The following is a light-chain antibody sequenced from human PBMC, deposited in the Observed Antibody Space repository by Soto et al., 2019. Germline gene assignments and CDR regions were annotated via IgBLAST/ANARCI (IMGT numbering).Light chain of an antibody. CDR1: TSDVGTYNY. Sequence: QSALTQPRSVSGSPGHSVTISCTGTTSDVGTYNYVSWYQQHPGQAPKLMIYDVTKRPSGVPRRFSGSKSGNTASLTISGLQAEDEADYYCQSYDSSLSGSRVFGGGTKLTVL. CDR3: QSYDSSLSGSRV. J-gene: IGLJ2*01. V-gene: IGLV2-11*01. CDR2: DVT.